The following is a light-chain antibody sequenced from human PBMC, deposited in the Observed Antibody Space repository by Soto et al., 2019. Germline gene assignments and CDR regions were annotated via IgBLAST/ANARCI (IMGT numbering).Light chain of an antibody. CDR2: GAS. V-gene: IGKV3-15*01. CDR1: QSVSSN. Sequence: EIVMTQSPATLSVSPGERATLSCRASQSVSSNLAWYQQKPGQAPRLLIYGASTRATGIPARFSGSGSGTEFTLTISSLQPEDFATYYCQQLNSYLVTFGQGTRVDIK. J-gene: IGKJ5*01. CDR3: QQLNSYLVT.